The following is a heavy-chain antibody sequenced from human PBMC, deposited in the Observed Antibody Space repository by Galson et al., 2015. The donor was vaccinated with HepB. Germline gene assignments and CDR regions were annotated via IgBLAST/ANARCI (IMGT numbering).Heavy chain of an antibody. D-gene: IGHD3-22*01. J-gene: IGHJ3*02. Sequence: SVKVSCKASGGTFSSYTISWVRQAPGQGLEWMGRIIPILGIANYAQKFQGRVTITADKSTSTAYMELSSLRSEDTAVYYCARGKGEYYYDSSGYYTAFDIWGQGTMVTVSS. CDR2: IIPILGIA. V-gene: IGHV1-69*02. CDR1: GGTFSSYT. CDR3: ARGKGEYYYDSSGYYTAFDI.